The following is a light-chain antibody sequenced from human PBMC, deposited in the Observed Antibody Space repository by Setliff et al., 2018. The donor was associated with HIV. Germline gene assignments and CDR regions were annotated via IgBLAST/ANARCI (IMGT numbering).Light chain of an antibody. Sequence: QSALAQPPSASGTPGQRVTISCSGSFSNIGRNTINWYQQLPGTAPKLLIYSNYQRPSGVPDRFSVSKSGTSASLAISGLQSEDESDYYCAAWDDSLNGYVFGTGTKV. J-gene: IGLJ1*01. CDR3: AAWDDSLNGYV. CDR2: SNY. CDR1: FSNIGRNT. V-gene: IGLV1-44*01.